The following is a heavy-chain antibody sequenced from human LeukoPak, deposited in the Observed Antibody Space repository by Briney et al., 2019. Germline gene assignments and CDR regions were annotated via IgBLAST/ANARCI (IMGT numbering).Heavy chain of an antibody. J-gene: IGHJ3*02. CDR2: IYYSGTS. CDR1: GGSISNYY. V-gene: IGHV4-59*01. Sequence: SETLSLTCTVSGGSISNYYWSWIRQPPGKGLEWIGYIYYSGTSNYSPSLYSRVTMSVDTSKNQFSLELTSVTAADTAVYYCARGANFDDSGLDAFDIWGQGTMVTVSS. D-gene: IGHD4-17*01. CDR3: ARGANFDDSGLDAFDI.